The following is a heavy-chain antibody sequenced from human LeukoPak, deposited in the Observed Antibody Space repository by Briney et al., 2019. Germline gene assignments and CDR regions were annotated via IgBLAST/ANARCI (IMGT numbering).Heavy chain of an antibody. CDR3: ARPKSSSGYDAFDI. J-gene: IGHJ3*02. V-gene: IGHV5-51*01. D-gene: IGHD6-6*01. CDR1: GYSFTSYW. CDR2: IYPGDSDT. Sequence: GESLQISCKGSGYSFTSYWIGWVRPMPGKGLEWMGIIYPGDSDTRYSPSFQGQVTISADKSISTAYLQWSSLKASDTAMYYCARPKSSSGYDAFDIWGQGTMVTVSS.